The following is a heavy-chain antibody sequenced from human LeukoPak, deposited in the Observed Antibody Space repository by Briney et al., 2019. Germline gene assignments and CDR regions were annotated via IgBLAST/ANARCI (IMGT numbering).Heavy chain of an antibody. V-gene: IGHV3-74*01. CDR3: VRDFRSADY. CDR1: GFTFSIYC. Sequence: GRSLRLSCAASGFTFSIYCMHWVRQAPGKGPMWVSRICPDGTVTNYADSVKARFSISRDNARNTVYLQMNSLRAEDTAVYYCVRDFRSADYWGQGTLVTVSS. CDR2: ICPDGTVT. J-gene: IGHJ4*02.